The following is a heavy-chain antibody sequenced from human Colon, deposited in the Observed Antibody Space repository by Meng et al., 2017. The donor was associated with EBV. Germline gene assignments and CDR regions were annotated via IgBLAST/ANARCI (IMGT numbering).Heavy chain of an antibody. D-gene: IGHD1-26*01. J-gene: IGHJ4*02. V-gene: IGHV4-34*01. CDR3: ARGPGGSYYLYYFDY. Sequence: QVQLQQWGAGLLKPSETLSLTCAAYGGSFSGYYWSWIRQPPEKGLEWIGEINHSGSTNYNPSLKSRVTISVDTSKKQFSLKLSSVTAADTAVYYCARGPGGSYYLYYFDYWGQGTLVTVSS. CDR2: INHSGST. CDR1: GGSFSGYY.